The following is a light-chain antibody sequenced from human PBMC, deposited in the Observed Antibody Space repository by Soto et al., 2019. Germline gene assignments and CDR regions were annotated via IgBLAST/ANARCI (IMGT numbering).Light chain of an antibody. CDR3: HQYGSSQT. Sequence: EIVLTQSPGTLSLSPGEIATLSCRASQSVSNNYLAWYQQKPGQAPRLLIYGASNRATGIPDRFSGSGSGTDFTLTISRLEPEDFAVYYCHQYGSSQTFGQGTKVDIK. CDR2: GAS. CDR1: QSVSNNY. J-gene: IGKJ1*01. V-gene: IGKV3-20*01.